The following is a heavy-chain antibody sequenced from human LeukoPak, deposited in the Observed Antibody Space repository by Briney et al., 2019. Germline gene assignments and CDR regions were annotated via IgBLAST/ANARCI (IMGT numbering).Heavy chain of an antibody. CDR3: AKSGGYGLIDY. CDR1: GAFISGSGYY. J-gene: IGHJ4*02. CDR2: IYSSGST. D-gene: IGHD1-26*01. Sequence: SETLSLTCTVSGAFISGSGYYWGWIRQPPGKGLEWIGSIYSSGSTYYNASLQSRVTISIETSKNQISLRLNSVTAADTAMYYCAKSGGYGLIDYWGQGTLVTVSS. V-gene: IGHV4-39*01.